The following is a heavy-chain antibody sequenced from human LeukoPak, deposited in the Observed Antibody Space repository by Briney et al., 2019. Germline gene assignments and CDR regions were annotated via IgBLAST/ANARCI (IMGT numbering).Heavy chain of an antibody. CDR1: GASISTNY. CDR3: AGHLSVTRQKTYYYDSSGPPGY. D-gene: IGHD3-22*01. Sequence: SETLSLTCTVSGASISTNYWSWIRQPPGKGLEWIGYIYYSGSTNYNPSLKSRVTISVDTSKNQFSLKLSSVTAADTAVYYRAGHLSVTRQKTYYYDSSGPPGYWGQGTLVTVSS. J-gene: IGHJ4*02. CDR2: IYYSGST. V-gene: IGHV4-59*08.